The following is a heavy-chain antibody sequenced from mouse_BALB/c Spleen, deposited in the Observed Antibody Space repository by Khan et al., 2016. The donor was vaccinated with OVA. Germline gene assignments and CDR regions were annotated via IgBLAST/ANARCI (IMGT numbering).Heavy chain of an antibody. J-gene: IGHJ3*01. D-gene: IGHD1-2*01. V-gene: IGHV1-77*01. CDR3: ARRNYFGDTFAY. CDR2: ISPGSGDT. CDR1: GYTFTAYY. Sequence: QVQLKQSGAELARPGASVKLSCKASGYTFTAYYINWVKQRTGQGLEWIGEISPGSGDTYYNESFKGRATLNADKSSSTAYMQLSSRTSEASAVYFCARRNYFGDTFAYWGQGTLVTVSA.